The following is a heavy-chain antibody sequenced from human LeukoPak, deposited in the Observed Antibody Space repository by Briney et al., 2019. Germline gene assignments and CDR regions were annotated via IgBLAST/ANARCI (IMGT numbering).Heavy chain of an antibody. J-gene: IGHJ3*02. CDR2: IYSGGST. V-gene: IGHV3-53*01. D-gene: IGHD3-22*01. CDR3: AREARGGYYDSSGYFARDAFDI. CDR1: GFTVSSNY. Sequence: GGSLRLSCAASGFTVSSNYMSWVRQAPGKGLEWVSVIYSGGSTYYADSVKGLFTISRDNSKNTLYLQMNSLRAEDTAVYYCAREARGGYYDSSGYFARDAFDIWGQGTMVTVSS.